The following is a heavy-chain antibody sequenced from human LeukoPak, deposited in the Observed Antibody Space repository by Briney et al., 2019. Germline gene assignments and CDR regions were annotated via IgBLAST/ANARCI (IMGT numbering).Heavy chain of an antibody. V-gene: IGHV4-59*08. CDR3: ARSHFWGGYEDYYFDY. CDR1: GGSISSYY. CDR2: IYNSGST. Sequence: SETLSLTCTVSGGSISSYYWSWIRQPPGKGLEWIGYIYNSGSTKYNPSLKSRVTISVDTSKNQISLKLSSVTAADTAVYYCARSHFWGGYEDYYFDYWGQGTLVTVSS. J-gene: IGHJ4*02. D-gene: IGHD3-3*02.